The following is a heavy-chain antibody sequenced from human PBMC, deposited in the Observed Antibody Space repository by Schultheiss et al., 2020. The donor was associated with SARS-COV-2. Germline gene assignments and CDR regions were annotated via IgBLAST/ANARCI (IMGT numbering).Heavy chain of an antibody. V-gene: IGHV3-30*01. J-gene: IGHJ4*02. D-gene: IGHD3-16*01. CDR1: GFTFSSYA. CDR3: ARDRGGVLFDY. CDR2: ISYDGSNK. Sequence: GGSLRLSCAASGFTFSSYAMHWVRQAPGKGLEWVAVISYDGSNKYYADSVKGRFTISRDNSKNTLYLQMNSLRAEDTAVYYCARDRGGVLFDYWGQGTLVTVSS.